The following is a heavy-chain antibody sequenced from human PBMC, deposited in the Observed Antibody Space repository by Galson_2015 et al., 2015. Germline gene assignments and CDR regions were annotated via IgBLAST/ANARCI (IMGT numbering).Heavy chain of an antibody. CDR3: ARNGDYALDS. Sequence: KGLEWIGEIERKEGTTYNPSLRGRATISVDASKNHLSLSLTSVTAADTALYYYARNGDYALDSWGQGTLVTVSS. V-gene: IGHV4-4*02. J-gene: IGHJ4*02. D-gene: IGHD4-17*01. CDR2: IERKEGT.